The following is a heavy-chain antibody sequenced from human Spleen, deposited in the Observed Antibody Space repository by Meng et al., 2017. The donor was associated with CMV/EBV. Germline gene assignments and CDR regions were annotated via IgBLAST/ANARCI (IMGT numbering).Heavy chain of an antibody. Sequence: ASVKVSCKASGYSFTGSYMHWVRQAPGQGLEWMGWINPNSGGTNYAQKFQGRVIMTRDTTISTAYMELSRLRSDDTAVYYCAREIRGYYDILTGTSTYYYYYGMDVWGQGTTVTVSS. J-gene: IGHJ6*02. CDR1: GYSFTGSY. D-gene: IGHD3-9*01. CDR3: AREIRGYYDILTGTSTYYYYYGMDV. CDR2: INPNSGGT. V-gene: IGHV1-2*02.